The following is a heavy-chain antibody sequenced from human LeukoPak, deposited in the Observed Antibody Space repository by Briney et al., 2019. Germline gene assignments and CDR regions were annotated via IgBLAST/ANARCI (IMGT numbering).Heavy chain of an antibody. Sequence: KPSETLSLPCTVSGGSISTRIYYWRWIRQPPGKGLEWIGSISYSGSTYNNPSLKRRVTISVDTSKNQFSLKLSSVTAPDTAVYYCARRVYSGSYNWYFDLWGRGTLVSVSS. V-gene: IGHV4-39*01. J-gene: IGHJ2*01. D-gene: IGHD1-26*01. CDR3: ARRVYSGSYNWYFDL. CDR1: GGSISTRIYY. CDR2: ISYSGST.